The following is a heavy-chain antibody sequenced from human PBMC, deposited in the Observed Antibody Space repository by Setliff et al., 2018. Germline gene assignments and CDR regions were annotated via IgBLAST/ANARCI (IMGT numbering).Heavy chain of an antibody. CDR1: GGSIDSHY. CDR3: ARTGLSYSRGWYSDY. D-gene: IGHD6-19*01. CDR2: IYYSGNT. Sequence: KASETLSLTCSVSGGSIDSHYWSWIRQPPGKGLEWIGSIYYSGNTNYNPSLKSRVTISIDTSKNQFSLKLSSVTAADTALYYCARTGLSYSRGWYSDYWGQGTLVTVSS. V-gene: IGHV4-59*11. J-gene: IGHJ4*02.